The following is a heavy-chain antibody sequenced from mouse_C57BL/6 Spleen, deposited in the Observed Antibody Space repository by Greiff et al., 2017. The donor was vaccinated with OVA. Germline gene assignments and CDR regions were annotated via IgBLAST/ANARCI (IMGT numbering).Heavy chain of an antibody. J-gene: IGHJ4*01. CDR3: AIDAMDY. CDR2: IYPRSGNT. V-gene: IGHV1-81*01. CDR1: GYTFTSYG. Sequence: VKLMESGAELVRPGASVKLSCKASGYTFTSYGISWVKQRTGQGLEWIGEIYPRSGNTYYNEKFKGKATLTADKSSSTAYMELRSLASEDSAVYFCAIDAMDYWGQGTSVTVSS.